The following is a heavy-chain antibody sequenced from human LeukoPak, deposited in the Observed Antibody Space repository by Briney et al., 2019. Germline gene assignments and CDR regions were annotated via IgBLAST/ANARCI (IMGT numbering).Heavy chain of an antibody. D-gene: IGHD3-22*01. J-gene: IGHJ4*02. CDR3: AREYDSKGRFDW. V-gene: IGHV3-21*01. CDR2: ISRGSSDI. Sequence: GVSLRLSCAAPASIFSSHTMNWVRQAPGKGPEWVSSISRGSSDINYADSVKGRFIISRDNAKNSLYLQMNSLRDEDMGFYYCAREYDSKGRFDWWGQGTLVTVSS. CDR1: ASIFSSHT.